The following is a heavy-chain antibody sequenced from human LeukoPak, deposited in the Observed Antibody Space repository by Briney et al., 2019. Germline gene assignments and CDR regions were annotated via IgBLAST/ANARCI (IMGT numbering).Heavy chain of an antibody. CDR3: AKDQGEEYYDFRSGPCQH. Sequence: PGGPLPPSCADPGFTFSSYAVSWVRPAPSKGLEWVSAISGSGGSTYYADCVEGRFTISRDTFKDKLDLRINSLRAADTAAYECAKDQGEEYYDFRSGPCQHWGQGTLVTVSS. V-gene: IGHV3-23*01. J-gene: IGHJ1*01. CDR1: GFTFSSYA. D-gene: IGHD3-3*01. CDR2: ISGSGGST.